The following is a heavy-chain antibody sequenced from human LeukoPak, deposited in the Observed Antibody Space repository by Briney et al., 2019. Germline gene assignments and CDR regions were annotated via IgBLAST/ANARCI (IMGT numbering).Heavy chain of an antibody. CDR3: HGGYDCYGFDI. J-gene: IGHJ3*02. V-gene: IGHV3-23*01. D-gene: IGHD5-12*01. Sequence: GGSLRLSCAASGFTFSSYAMRLVRQAPGKGLEWVSAISGSGGSTYYADSVKGRFTISRDNSKNTLYLQMSSLRAEDAAVYYCHGGYDCYGFDIWGQGTMVTVSS. CDR1: GFTFSSYA. CDR2: ISGSGGST.